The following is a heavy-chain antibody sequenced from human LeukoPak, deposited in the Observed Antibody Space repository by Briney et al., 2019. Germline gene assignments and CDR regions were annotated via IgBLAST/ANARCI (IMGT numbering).Heavy chain of an antibody. V-gene: IGHV4-4*09. Sequence: SETLSLTCTVSGASISSHYWSWIRQAPGKGLECIGYIYINGDSNYNPSLKSRAIISLDTSKNQFSLRLTSVTAADTAVYYCARSARVFDSWGPGTLVTVSS. CDR1: GASISSHY. CDR3: ARSARVFDS. J-gene: IGHJ4*02. D-gene: IGHD3-10*01. CDR2: IYINGDS.